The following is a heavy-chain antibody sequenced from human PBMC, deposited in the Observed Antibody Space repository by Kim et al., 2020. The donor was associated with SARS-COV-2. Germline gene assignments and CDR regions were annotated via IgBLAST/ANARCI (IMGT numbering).Heavy chain of an antibody. D-gene: IGHD6-13*01. CDR3: AKEHRLAAAGWFDP. Sequence: GGSLRLSCAASGFTFSSYGMHWVRQAPGKGLEWVAVISYDGSNKYYADSVKGRFTISRDNSKNTLYLQMNSLRAEDTAVYYCAKEHRLAAAGWFDPWGQG. J-gene: IGHJ5*02. CDR2: ISYDGSNK. CDR1: GFTFSSYG. V-gene: IGHV3-30*18.